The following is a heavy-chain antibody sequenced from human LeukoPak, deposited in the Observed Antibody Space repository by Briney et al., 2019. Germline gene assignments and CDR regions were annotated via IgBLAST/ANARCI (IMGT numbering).Heavy chain of an antibody. CDR2: IYYSGSA. Sequence: SETLSLTCTVSGDSISRYYWSWIRQPPGKGPEWIGYIYYSGSANYNPSLKSRVTISIDTSKNQFSLKLSSVTAADTAMYYCARHIGRVLPFDYWGQGTLVTVSS. CDR1: GDSISRYY. J-gene: IGHJ4*02. V-gene: IGHV4-59*08. CDR3: ARHIGRVLPFDY. D-gene: IGHD3-10*01.